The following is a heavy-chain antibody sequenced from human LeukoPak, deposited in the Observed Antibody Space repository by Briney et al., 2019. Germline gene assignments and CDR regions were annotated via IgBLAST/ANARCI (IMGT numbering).Heavy chain of an antibody. J-gene: IGHJ4*02. CDR1: GFTFSSYA. Sequence: PGRSLRLSCAASGFTFSSYAIHWVRQAPGKGLEWVAVISYDGSSKYYADSVKGRFTISRDNSKNTLYLQMNSLRAEDTAVYYCARDSGVYGSGSQSFDYWGQGTLVTVSS. V-gene: IGHV3-30-3*01. D-gene: IGHD3-10*01. CDR3: ARDSGVYGSGSQSFDY. CDR2: ISYDGSSK.